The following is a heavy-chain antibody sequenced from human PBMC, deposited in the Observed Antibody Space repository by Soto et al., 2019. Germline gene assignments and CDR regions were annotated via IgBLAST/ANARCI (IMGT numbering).Heavy chain of an antibody. V-gene: IGHV1-69*01. CDR1: GGTFSSYA. CDR2: IIPIFGTA. CDR3: ARARRYYYDSSGYSLFDY. D-gene: IGHD3-22*01. Sequence: QVQLVQSGAEVKKPGSSVKVSCKASGGTFSSYAISWVRQAPGQGLEWMGGIIPIFGTANYAQKFQGRVTITRDEYTSTAYMELSSLRPEDTAVYYCARARRYYYDSSGYSLFDYWGQGTLVTVSS. J-gene: IGHJ4*02.